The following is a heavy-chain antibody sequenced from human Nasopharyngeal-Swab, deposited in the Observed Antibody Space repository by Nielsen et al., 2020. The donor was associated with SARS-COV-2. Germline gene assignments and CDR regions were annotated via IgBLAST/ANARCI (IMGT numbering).Heavy chain of an antibody. V-gene: IGHV1-18*01. J-gene: IGHJ6*02. D-gene: IGHD1-26*01. CDR2: ISAYNGNT. Sequence: ASVKVSCKASGYTYTSYGISWVRQAPGQGLEWMGWISAYNGNTNYAQKLQGRVTMTTDTSTSTAYMELRSLRSDDTAVYYCASRDPSRVGADRGYYYYGMDVWGQGTTVTVSS. CDR1: GYTYTSYG. CDR3: ASRDPSRVGADRGYYYYGMDV.